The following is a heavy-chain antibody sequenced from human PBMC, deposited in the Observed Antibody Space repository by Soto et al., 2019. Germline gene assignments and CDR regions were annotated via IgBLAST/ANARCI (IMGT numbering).Heavy chain of an antibody. CDR3: ARTQPRLHYFDD. D-gene: IGHD2-2*01. V-gene: IGHV4-61*01. J-gene: IGHJ4*02. Sequence: SETLSLTCTVSGDSVTSGNYYWSWIRQPPGKGLEWIGYIYYSGSTNYNPSLKSRITISVDTSKNQFSLKLSSVTAADTAVYYCARTQPRLHYFDDWGQGTLVTVAS. CDR2: IYYSGST. CDR1: GDSVTSGNYY.